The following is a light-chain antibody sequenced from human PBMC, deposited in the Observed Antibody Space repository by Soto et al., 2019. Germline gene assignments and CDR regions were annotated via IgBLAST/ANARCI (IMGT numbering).Light chain of an antibody. Sequence: IQMTQSPSTLSASVGDRVTITCRASQSISSWLAWYQQKPGKAPKLLIYDASSLESGVPSRFSGSGSGTEFTLTISSLQPDDFATYYCKQYNSYPWTFGQVTKVEIK. CDR3: KQYNSYPWT. CDR2: DAS. V-gene: IGKV1-5*01. J-gene: IGKJ1*01. CDR1: QSISSW.